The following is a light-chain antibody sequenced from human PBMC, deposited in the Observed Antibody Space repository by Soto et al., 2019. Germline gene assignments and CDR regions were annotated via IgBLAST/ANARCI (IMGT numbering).Light chain of an antibody. CDR2: RNS. J-gene: IGLJ2*01. CDR3: AAWDDSLNGLDVV. CDR1: GSNIGSNT. Sequence: QSVLTQPPSASGTPGQRVTISCSGSGSNIGSNTVNWFQQLPGTAPRLLIYRNSQRPSGVPDRFSGSKSGTSASLAISGLQSEDEAEYYCAAWDDSLNGLDVVFGGGTKLTVL. V-gene: IGLV1-44*01.